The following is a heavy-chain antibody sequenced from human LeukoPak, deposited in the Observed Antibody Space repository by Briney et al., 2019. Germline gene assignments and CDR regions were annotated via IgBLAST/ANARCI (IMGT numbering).Heavy chain of an antibody. CDR1: GFTFSSYG. J-gene: IGHJ4*02. Sequence: GGTLRLSCAASGFTFSSYGMSWVRQAQGKGLEWVSAISESGGSTFYADSVKGRFTISRDNSKNTLYLQMNSLRAEDTAVYYCAKGITGTGSYSVADHWGQGILVTVSS. CDR2: ISESGGST. CDR3: AKGITGTGSYSVADH. V-gene: IGHV3-23*01. D-gene: IGHD1-26*01.